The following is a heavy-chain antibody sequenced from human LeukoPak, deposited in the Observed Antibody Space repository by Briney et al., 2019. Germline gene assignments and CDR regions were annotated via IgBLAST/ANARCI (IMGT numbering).Heavy chain of an antibody. CDR1: GGSFSGYY. CDR2: INHSGST. V-gene: IGHV4-34*01. CDR3: ARGSSVLRYFVF. Sequence: SETLSLTCAVYGGSFSGYYWSWIRQPPGKGLEWIGEINHSGSTNYNPSLERRVTISVDKSKNQFSLKLSSVTAADTAVYYCARGSSVLRYFVFWGQGTLVTVSS. J-gene: IGHJ4*02. D-gene: IGHD3-9*01.